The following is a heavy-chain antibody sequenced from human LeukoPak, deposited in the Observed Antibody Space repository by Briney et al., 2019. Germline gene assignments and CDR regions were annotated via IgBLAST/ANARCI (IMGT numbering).Heavy chain of an antibody. CDR2: ISGSDAGT. CDR3: AKGSLGACSGVICYSLDY. J-gene: IGHJ4*02. Sequence: GGSLRLSCAASGFTFSSYAMSWVRQSPGRGLEWVSAISGSDAGTYYADSVKGRFTISRDNSKNTLYLQMNSLRAEDTAKYYSAKGSLGACSGVICYSLDYWGQGSLVTVSS. CDR1: GFTFSSYA. V-gene: IGHV3-23*01. D-gene: IGHD2-15*01.